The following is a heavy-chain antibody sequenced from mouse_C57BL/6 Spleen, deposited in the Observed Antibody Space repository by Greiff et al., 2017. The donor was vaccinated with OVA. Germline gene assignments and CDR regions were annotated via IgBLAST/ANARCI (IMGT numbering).Heavy chain of an antibody. D-gene: IGHD2-4*01. CDR1: GYTFTSYW. Sequence: QVQLKQSGAELAKPGASVKLSCKASGYTFTSYWMHWVKQRPGQGLEWIGYINPSSGYTKYNQKFKDKATLTADKSSSTAYMQLSSLTYEDSAVYHCARNDYERYFDYWGQGTTLTVSS. V-gene: IGHV1-7*01. J-gene: IGHJ2*01. CDR3: ARNDYERYFDY. CDR2: INPSSGYT.